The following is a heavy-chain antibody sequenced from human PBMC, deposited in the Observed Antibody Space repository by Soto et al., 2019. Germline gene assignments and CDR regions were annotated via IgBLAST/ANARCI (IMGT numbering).Heavy chain of an antibody. CDR1: GYAISSGFY. CDR3: ARVRRIGMSGSPGDS. J-gene: IGHJ4*02. Sequence: ETLSLTGDVSGYAISSGFYWACTRQPPGKRLEWIGNIYFTGTTSYNPSLKTRVTMSVDTSKNQFSLRLSSVTAADTAVFYCARVRRIGMSGSPGDSWGQGTQVTVSS. CDR2: IYFTGTT. V-gene: IGHV4-38-2*01. D-gene: IGHD3-10*01.